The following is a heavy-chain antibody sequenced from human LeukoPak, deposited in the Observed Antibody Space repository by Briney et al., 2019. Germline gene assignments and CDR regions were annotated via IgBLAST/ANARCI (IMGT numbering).Heavy chain of an antibody. CDR3: ARSPYNWNPFDY. CDR1: GGSISSYY. D-gene: IGHD1-20*01. Sequence: ETLSLTXTXSGGSISSYYWSWIRQPPGKGLEWIGYIYYSGSTNYNPSLKSRVTISVDTSKNQFSLKLSSVTAADTAVYYCARSPYNWNPFDYWGQGTLVTVSS. CDR2: IYYSGST. V-gene: IGHV4-59*01. J-gene: IGHJ4*02.